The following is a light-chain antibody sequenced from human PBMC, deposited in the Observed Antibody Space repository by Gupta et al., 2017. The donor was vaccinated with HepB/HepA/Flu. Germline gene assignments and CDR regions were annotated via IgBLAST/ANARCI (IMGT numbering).Light chain of an antibody. CDR3: QQYDNLPLT. J-gene: IGKJ4*01. CDR2: DAS. Sequence: DIQLTQSPSSLSASVGDRVTITCQASQDISNYLNWYQQKPGKAPKLLIYDASNLETGVPSRFSGSGSGTDFTFTISSLQPEDIATYYCQQYDNLPLTFGGGTGGDQT. CDR1: QDISNY. V-gene: IGKV1-33*01.